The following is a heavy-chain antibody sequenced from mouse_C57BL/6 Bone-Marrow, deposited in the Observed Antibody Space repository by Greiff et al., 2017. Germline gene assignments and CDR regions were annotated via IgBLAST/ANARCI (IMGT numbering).Heavy chain of an antibody. J-gene: IGHJ3*01. CDR2: IDPEDGET. V-gene: IGHV14-2*01. CDR1: GFNIKDYY. Sequence: EVKLQESGAELVKPGASVKLSCTASGFNIKDYYMRWVKQRTEQGLEWIGRIDPEDGETKYAPKFQGKATITADTSSNTAYLQLSSLTSEDTAVYYCAYYYGSSYVAYWGQGTLVTVSA. D-gene: IGHD1-1*01. CDR3: AYYYGSSYVAY.